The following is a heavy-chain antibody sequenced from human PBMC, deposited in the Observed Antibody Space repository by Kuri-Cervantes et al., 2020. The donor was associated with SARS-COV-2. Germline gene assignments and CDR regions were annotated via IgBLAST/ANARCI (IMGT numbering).Heavy chain of an antibody. D-gene: IGHD6-6*01. Sequence: SETLSLTCAVYGGSFSGYYWSWIRQPPGKGLEWIGEINHSGSTNYNPSLKSRVTISVDTSKNQFSLKLSSVTAADTAVYYCARRERPSSSKFQGYYYGMDVWGQGTTVTGSS. J-gene: IGHJ6*02. V-gene: IGHV4-34*01. CDR1: GGSFSGYY. CDR2: INHSGST. CDR3: ARRERPSSSKFQGYYYGMDV.